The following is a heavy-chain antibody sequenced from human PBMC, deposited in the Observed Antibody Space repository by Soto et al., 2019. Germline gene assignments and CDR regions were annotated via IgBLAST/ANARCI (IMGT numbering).Heavy chain of an antibody. V-gene: IGHV3-23*01. D-gene: IGHD2-2*01. Sequence: GGSLSLSCAASGFTFSSYAMSWVRQAPGKGLEWVSDISGSGGSTYYADSVKGRFTISRDSSKNTLYLQMNSLRAEDTALYYCAKDAPNDSVVVPAAIDDWGQGTLVTVSS. CDR3: AKDAPNDSVVVPAAIDD. CDR1: GFTFSSYA. J-gene: IGHJ4*02. CDR2: ISGSGGST.